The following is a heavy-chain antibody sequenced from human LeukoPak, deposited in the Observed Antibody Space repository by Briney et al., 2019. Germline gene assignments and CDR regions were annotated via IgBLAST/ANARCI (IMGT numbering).Heavy chain of an antibody. Sequence: SQTLSLTCAVSGDSISSSDYYWSWIRQPPGKGLEWIGHISYSGSTFYNPSLKSRLTISVDTSKNHLSLKLSSVAAADTAVYYCARVNTWTRPFDYWGQGTLVTVSS. CDR3: ARVNTWTRPFDY. D-gene: IGHD2/OR15-2a*01. J-gene: IGHJ4*02. CDR1: GDSISSSDYY. V-gene: IGHV4-30-4*01. CDR2: ISYSGST.